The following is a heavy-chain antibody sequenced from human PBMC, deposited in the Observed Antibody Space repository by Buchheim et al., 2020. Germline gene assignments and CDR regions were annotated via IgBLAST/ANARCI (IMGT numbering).Heavy chain of an antibody. CDR2: ITSSSSTM. J-gene: IGHJ6*02. D-gene: IGHD6-13*01. CDR3: ARAAYSSSWTYYYYGMDV. V-gene: IGHV3-48*01. Sequence: EVQLVESGGDLIQPGGSLRLSCVASGFMFSAYGMDWVRQAPGKGLEWVSHITSSSSTMYYADSVKGRFTISRDNAKNTLYLQMNSLRAEDTAVYYCARAAYSSSWTYYYYGMDVWGQGTT. CDR1: GFMFSAYG.